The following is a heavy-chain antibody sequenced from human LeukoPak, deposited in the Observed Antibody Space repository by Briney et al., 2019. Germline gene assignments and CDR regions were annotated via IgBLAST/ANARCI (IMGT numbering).Heavy chain of an antibody. J-gene: IGHJ4*02. CDR1: GGSISSSNW. CDR2: IYLRGNT. V-gene: IGHV4-4*02. D-gene: IGHD4-17*01. Sequence: SETLSLTCAISGGSISSSNWWTWVRQPPGKGLGWVGEIYLRGNTNYNPSLESRATISVDESKTQLSLRLESVTAADTAVYYCARGTITTVTDSWGPGTLVTVSS. CDR3: ARGTITTVTDS.